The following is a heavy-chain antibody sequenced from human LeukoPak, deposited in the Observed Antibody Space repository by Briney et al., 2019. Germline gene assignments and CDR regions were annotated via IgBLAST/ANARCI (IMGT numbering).Heavy chain of an antibody. CDR2: ISGSGGST. D-gene: IGHD3-10*02. J-gene: IGHJ6*04. V-gene: IGHV3-23*01. Sequence: GGSLRLSCAASGFTFSSYAMSGGRQAPGEGLEWGSGISGSGGSTYYADSVKGRFTISRDHSKKPLYLQMNSLRAEDTAVYYCAELGITMIGGVWGKGTTVTISS. CDR1: GFTFSSYA. CDR3: AELGITMIGGV.